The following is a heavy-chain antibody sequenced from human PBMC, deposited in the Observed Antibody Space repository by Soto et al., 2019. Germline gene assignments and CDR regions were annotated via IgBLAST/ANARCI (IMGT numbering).Heavy chain of an antibody. J-gene: IGHJ5*02. D-gene: IGHD1-26*01. V-gene: IGHV3-48*01. Sequence: PGGSLRLSCAASGFTFSSHSINWVRQAPGKGLEWVSYISGRGATKYYADSVKGRFTISRDNARNSLYLQMNSLRAEDTAVYYCARGRHEGATTGWFDPWGQGTLVTVSS. CDR1: GFTFSSHS. CDR3: ARGRHEGATTGWFDP. CDR2: ISGRGATK.